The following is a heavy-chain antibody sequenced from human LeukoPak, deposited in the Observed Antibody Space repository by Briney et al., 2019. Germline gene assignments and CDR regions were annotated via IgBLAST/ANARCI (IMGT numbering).Heavy chain of an antibody. D-gene: IGHD3-10*01. CDR1: GFTFSNSW. V-gene: IGHV3-74*01. J-gene: IGHJ4*02. CDR3: ARLYGSGSYYNVYFDY. Sequence: GGSLRISCAASGFTFSNSWMHWVRQAPGKGLVWVSRVNIDGKTTTYADSVKGRFTISRDNAKNSLYLQMNSLRAEDTAVYYCARLYGSGSYYNVYFDYWGQGTLVTVSS. CDR2: VNIDGKTT.